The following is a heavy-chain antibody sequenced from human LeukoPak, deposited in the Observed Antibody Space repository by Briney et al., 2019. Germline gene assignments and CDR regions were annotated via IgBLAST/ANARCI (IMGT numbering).Heavy chain of an antibody. CDR3: ARDSHRGNSYFDY. Sequence: SETLSLTCTVSGGSISSSSYYWGWIRQPPGKGLEWIGSIYYSGSTYYNPSLKSRVTISVDTSKNQFSLKLSSVTAADTAVYYCARDSHRGNSYFDYWGQGTLVTVSS. J-gene: IGHJ4*02. CDR2: IYYSGST. CDR1: GGSISSSSYY. V-gene: IGHV4-39*07. D-gene: IGHD4-23*01.